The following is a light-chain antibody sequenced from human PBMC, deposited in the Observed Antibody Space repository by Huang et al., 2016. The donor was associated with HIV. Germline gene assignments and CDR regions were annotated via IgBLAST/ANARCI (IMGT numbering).Light chain of an antibody. CDR1: QSVSRSY. Sequence: EIVLTQSPGTLSLSPGERATLSCRASQSVSRSYLAWYQQNPGPAPRLLIHGASTRATGIPDRFSGSGSGTDFTLTISRLDPEDFAVYYCQQYGSSSWTFGQGTKVEIK. CDR2: GAS. V-gene: IGKV3-20*01. J-gene: IGKJ1*01. CDR3: QQYGSSSWT.